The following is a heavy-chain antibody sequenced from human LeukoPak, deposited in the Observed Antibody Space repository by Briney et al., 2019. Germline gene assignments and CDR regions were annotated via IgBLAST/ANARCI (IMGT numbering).Heavy chain of an antibody. CDR2: ISWDGGST. V-gene: IGHV3-43D*03. CDR1: GFTFDDYA. J-gene: IGHJ4*02. CDR3: ARDDDYGDYGDSGYFDY. D-gene: IGHD4-17*01. Sequence: PGGSLRLSCAASGFTFDDYAMHWVRQAPGKGLEWVSLISWDGGSTYYADSVKGRFTTSRDNSKNSLYLQMNSLRAEDTAVYYCARDDDYGDYGDSGYFDYWGQGTLVTVSS.